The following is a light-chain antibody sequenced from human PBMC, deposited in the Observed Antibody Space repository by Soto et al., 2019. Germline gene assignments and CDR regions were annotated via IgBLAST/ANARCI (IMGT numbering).Light chain of an antibody. CDR2: GAS. V-gene: IGKV1-39*01. CDR1: QNINNY. J-gene: IGKJ1*01. CDR3: QQSYSVVWT. Sequence: DLQMTQSPSSLSASVGDRVTITCRASQNINNYLNWFQQKPGKAPKLLIYGASGLESGVPSRFSGSGSGTDLTLTISSLQPEDSATYYCQQSYSVVWTFRQGTKVEI.